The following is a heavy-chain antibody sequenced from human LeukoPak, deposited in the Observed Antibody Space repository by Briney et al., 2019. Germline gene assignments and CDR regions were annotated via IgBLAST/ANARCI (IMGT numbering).Heavy chain of an antibody. CDR3: ARGSYYYYYMDA. J-gene: IGHJ6*03. CDR1: GFTFSSYA. CDR2: ISGSGGST. V-gene: IGHV3-23*01. D-gene: IGHD6-6*01. Sequence: PGGSLRLSCAASGFTFSSYAMSWVRQAPGKGLEWVSAISGSGGSTYYADSVKGRFTISRDNSKNTLYLQMNSLRAEDTAVYYCARGSYYYYYMDAWGKGTTVTVSS.